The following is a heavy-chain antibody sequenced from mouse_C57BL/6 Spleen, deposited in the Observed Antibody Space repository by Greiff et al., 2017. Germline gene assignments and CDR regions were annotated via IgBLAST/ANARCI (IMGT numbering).Heavy chain of an antibody. CDR2: IDPETGGT. V-gene: IGHV1-15*01. Sequence: VQGVESGAELVRPGASVTLSCKASGYTFTDYEMHWVKQTPVHGLEWIGAIDPETGGTAYNQKFKGKAILTADKSSSTAYMELRSLTSEDSAVYYCTRNYGYYFDYWGQGTTLTVSS. CDR1: GYTFTDYE. D-gene: IGHD1-1*01. J-gene: IGHJ2*01. CDR3: TRNYGYYFDY.